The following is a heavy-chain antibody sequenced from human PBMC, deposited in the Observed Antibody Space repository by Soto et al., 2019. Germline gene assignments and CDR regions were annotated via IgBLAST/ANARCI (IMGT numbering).Heavy chain of an antibody. CDR1: SGSISSSNW. Sequence: QVQLQESGPGLVKPSGTLSLTCAVSSGSISSSNWWGWVRPPPGKGLEWIGEIYYRGSTNYNPSRNNRVTISVDKSKNQFSPKLSTVTAADTAVYYCASKYCSGGSCYWGYFDYWGQGTLVTVSS. CDR3: ASKYCSGGSCYWGYFDY. V-gene: IGHV4-4*02. CDR2: IYYRGST. D-gene: IGHD2-15*01. J-gene: IGHJ4*02.